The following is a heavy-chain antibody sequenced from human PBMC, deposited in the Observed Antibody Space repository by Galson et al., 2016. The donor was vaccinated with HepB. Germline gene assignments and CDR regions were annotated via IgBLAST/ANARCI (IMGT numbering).Heavy chain of an antibody. D-gene: IGHD3-10*01. J-gene: IGHJ5*02. CDR2: IYYSGST. V-gene: IGHV4-39*07. CDR1: GGSISRSSYY. CDR3: ARDSAGSFDL. Sequence: ETLSLTCTVSGGSISRSSYYWGWIRQPPGKGLEWIGSIYYSGSTYYNPSLKSRVTISVDTSKNQFSLKLSSVTAADTAVYYCARDSAGSFDLWGQGTLVTVSS.